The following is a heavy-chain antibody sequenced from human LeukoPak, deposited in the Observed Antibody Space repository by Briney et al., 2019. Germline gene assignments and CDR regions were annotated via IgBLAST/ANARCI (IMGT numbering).Heavy chain of an antibody. CDR2: ISYDGNNK. CDR3: ARGGGSIRHSYYYYVDV. CDR1: GFTFSSYG. J-gene: IGHJ6*03. Sequence: GGSLRLSCVASGFTFSSYGIHWVRQAPGKGLEWVAVISYDGNNKYYAASVKGRFTISRDNAKNSLYLRMNSLRDEDTALYYCARGGGSIRHSYYYYVDVWGKGTSVTVSS. V-gene: IGHV3-30*03. D-gene: IGHD2-15*01.